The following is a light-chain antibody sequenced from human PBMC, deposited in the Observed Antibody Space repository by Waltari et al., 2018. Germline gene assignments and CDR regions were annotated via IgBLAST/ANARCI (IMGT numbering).Light chain of an antibody. CDR3: AAWDDSLNGPV. V-gene: IGLV1-44*01. CDR2: SNN. J-gene: IGLJ2*01. Sequence: QSVLTQPPSASGTPGQRVTISCSGSSSNIGSNIVNWYKQLPGPAPKLLIYSNNQRPSGVPDRFSGSKSGTSASLAISGLQSEDEADYYCAAWDDSLNGPVFGGGTKLTVL. CDR1: SSNIGSNI.